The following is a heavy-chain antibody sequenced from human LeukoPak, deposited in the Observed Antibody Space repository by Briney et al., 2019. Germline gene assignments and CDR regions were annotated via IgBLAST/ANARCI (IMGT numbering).Heavy chain of an antibody. D-gene: IGHD3-3*01. J-gene: IGHJ5*02. V-gene: IGHV4-38-2*01. Sequence: SETLSLTCAVSGYSISSGYYWGWIRQPPGKGLEWIGSIYHSGSTYYNPSLKSRVTISVDTSKNQFSLKLSSVTAADTAVYYCARHKKTYYDFWSGYYSWFDPWGRGTLVTVSS. CDR1: GYSISSGYY. CDR3: ARHKKTYYDFWSGYYSWFDP. CDR2: IYHSGST.